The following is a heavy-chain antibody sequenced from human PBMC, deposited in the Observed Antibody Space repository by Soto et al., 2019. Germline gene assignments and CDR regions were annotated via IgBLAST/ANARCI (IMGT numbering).Heavy chain of an antibody. CDR2: IKQTVSEK. CDR3: EREWSYFDY. V-gene: IGHV3-7*01. D-gene: IGHD3-3*01. CDR1: GFTFSSFY. Sequence: LRLSCVASGFTFSSFYMGWVRQAPGKGLEWVANIKQTVSEKYYVDSVKGRFTISRDDAKNSLYLQMNSLRAEDTAVYYCEREWSYFDYWGQGTLVTVSS. J-gene: IGHJ4*02.